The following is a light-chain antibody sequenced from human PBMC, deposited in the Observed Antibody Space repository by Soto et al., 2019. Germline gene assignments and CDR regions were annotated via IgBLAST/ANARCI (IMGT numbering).Light chain of an antibody. Sequence: DIQMTQSPSSLSASVGDRVTMTCRASQGIGNYLAWYQQKSGKVPKLLIYAASTLQSGVPSRFSGSRSGTDFTLTISSLQPEDVATYYCQNHNNAPWTFGQGTKVEIQ. V-gene: IGKV1-27*01. CDR1: QGIGNY. CDR2: AAS. CDR3: QNHNNAPWT. J-gene: IGKJ1*01.